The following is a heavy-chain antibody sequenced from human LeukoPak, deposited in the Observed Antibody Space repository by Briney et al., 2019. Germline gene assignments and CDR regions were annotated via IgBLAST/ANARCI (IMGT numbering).Heavy chain of an antibody. V-gene: IGHV3-7*01. J-gene: IGHJ4*02. CDR2: IKEDGSEK. CDR1: GFTFSSYW. Sequence: GGSLRLSCTASGFTFSSYWMSWVRQAPGKGLEWVANIKEDGSEKNYVDSVKDRFTISRDNAKNSLYLQMNSLRAEDTAVYYCARTRAATHLLFDYWGQGTLVTVSP. CDR3: ARTRAATHLLFDY. D-gene: IGHD2-15*01.